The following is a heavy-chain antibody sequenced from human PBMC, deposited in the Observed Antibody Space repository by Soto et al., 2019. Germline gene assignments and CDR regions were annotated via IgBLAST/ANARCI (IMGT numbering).Heavy chain of an antibody. Sequence: ASVKVSCKASGYTFIDYYIHWVRLAPGQGLEWMGWIKPNSGDTKYAQKFQGWVTMTRDTSIRTAYMELSRLRSDDTAIYYCARGYGGLGNYVFYFYGLDVWGQGTTVTVSS. J-gene: IGHJ6*02. V-gene: IGHV1-2*04. CDR2: IKPNSGDT. CDR1: GYTFIDYY. D-gene: IGHD3-16*01. CDR3: ARGYGGLGNYVFYFYGLDV.